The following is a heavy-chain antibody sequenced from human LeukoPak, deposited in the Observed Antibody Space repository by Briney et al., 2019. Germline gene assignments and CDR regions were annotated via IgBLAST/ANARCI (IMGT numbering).Heavy chain of an antibody. Sequence: ASVKVSCKGSGYTFTSYGISWVRQAPGQGLEWMGCISAYNGNTNYAQKLQGRVTMTTDTSTSPAYMELRSLRSDDTAVYYCARDHSHGSDNWFDPWGQGTLVSVSS. CDR2: ISAYNGNT. CDR3: ARDHSHGSDNWFDP. CDR1: GYTFTSYG. J-gene: IGHJ5*02. D-gene: IGHD3-10*01. V-gene: IGHV1-18*01.